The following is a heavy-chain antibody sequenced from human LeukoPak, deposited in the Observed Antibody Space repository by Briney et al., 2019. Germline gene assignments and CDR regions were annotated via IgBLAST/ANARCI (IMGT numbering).Heavy chain of an antibody. CDR3: AREGPIAAAGIDYYYYMDV. V-gene: IGHV4-59*01. J-gene: IGHJ6*03. Sequence: SETLSLTCTVSGGSISSYYWSWIRQPPGKGLEWIGYIYYSGSTNYNPSLKSRVTISVDTSKNQFSLKLSSVTAADTAVYYCAREGPIAAAGIDYYYYMDVWGKGTTVTVSS. CDR1: GGSISSYY. D-gene: IGHD6-13*01. CDR2: IYYSGST.